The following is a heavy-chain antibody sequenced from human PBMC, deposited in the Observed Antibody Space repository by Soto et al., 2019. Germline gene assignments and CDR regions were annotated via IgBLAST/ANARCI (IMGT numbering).Heavy chain of an antibody. Sequence: GGSLRLSCAASGFTVSSNYMSWVRQAPGKGLEWVSVIYSGGSTYYADSVKGRFTISRDNSKNTLYLQMNSLRAEDTAVYYCARDSGSHYYYYYGMDVWGQGTTVTVSS. CDR3: ARDSGSHYYYYYGMDV. CDR2: IYSGGST. V-gene: IGHV3-53*01. CDR1: GFTVSSNY. D-gene: IGHD1-26*01. J-gene: IGHJ6*02.